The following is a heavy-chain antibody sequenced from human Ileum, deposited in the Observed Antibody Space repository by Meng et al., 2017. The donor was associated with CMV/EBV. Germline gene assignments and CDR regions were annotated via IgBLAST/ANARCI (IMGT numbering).Heavy chain of an antibody. D-gene: IGHD2-21*01. CDR1: GYNFITVG. J-gene: IGHJ4*02. CDR2: INTSAANQ. CDR3: TRGGEVHSAKFDY. V-gene: IGHV7-4-1*02. Sequence: KTSGYNFITVGIKWVREAPGQSLEWMGWINTSAANQTYDQECTGRFVFSLDTSVSTAYLQISNLRAEDTAVYYCTRGGEVHSAKFDYWGQGTLVTVSS.